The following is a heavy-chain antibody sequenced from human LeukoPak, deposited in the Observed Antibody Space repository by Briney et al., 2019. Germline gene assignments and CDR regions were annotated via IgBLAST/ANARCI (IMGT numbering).Heavy chain of an antibody. D-gene: IGHD2-2*01. CDR3: ARAVLGTGPIVPPDY. CDR2: INPNSGGT. V-gene: IGHV1-2*02. Sequence: ASVTVSFTASGYTFTVYYMHWVRQAPGHGLEWMGWINPNSGGTNYAQKFQGRVTMTRDTSISTAYMELSRLGSDDTAVYYCARAVLGTGPIVPPDYWGQGTLVTVSS. CDR1: GYTFTVYY. J-gene: IGHJ4*02.